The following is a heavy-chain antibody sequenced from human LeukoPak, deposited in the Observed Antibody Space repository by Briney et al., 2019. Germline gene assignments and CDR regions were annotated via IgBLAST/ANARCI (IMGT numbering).Heavy chain of an antibody. CDR1: GGSISSYY. CDR3: ARGFTMVRGENTYYYYYMDV. D-gene: IGHD3-10*01. CDR2: IYTSGST. J-gene: IGHJ6*03. Sequence: SETLSLTCTVSGGSISSYYWSWIRQPAGKGLEWIGRIYTSGSTNYNPSLKSRVTMSVDTSKNQFSLKLSSVTAADTAVYYCARGFTMVRGENTYYYYYMDVWGKGTTVTISS. V-gene: IGHV4-4*07.